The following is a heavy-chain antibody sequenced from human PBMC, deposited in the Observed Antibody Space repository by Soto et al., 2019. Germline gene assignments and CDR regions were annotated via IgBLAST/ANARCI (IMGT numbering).Heavy chain of an antibody. D-gene: IGHD3-16*02. J-gene: IGHJ4*02. V-gene: IGHV1-46*01. CDR1: GYTFTSYY. CDR2: INPSGGST. CDR3: ATLWGSNRRLDY. Sequence: GASVKVSCKASGYTFTSYYMHWVRQAPGQGLEWMGIINPSGGSTSYAQKFQGRVTMTRDTSTSTVYMELSSLRSEDTAVYYCATLWGSNRRLDYWGQGALVTVSS.